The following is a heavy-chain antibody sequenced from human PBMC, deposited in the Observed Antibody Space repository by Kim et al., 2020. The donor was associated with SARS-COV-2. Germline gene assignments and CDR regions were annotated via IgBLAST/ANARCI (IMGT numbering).Heavy chain of an antibody. CDR1: GYTFTSYA. Sequence: ASVKVSCKASGYTFTSYAMHWLRQAPGQRLEWMGWINAGNGYTKYSQKFQGRLTITRDTSASTAYMELSSLTSEDTGVYYCAKDWEVRGITPDYWGQGTPVTVSS. D-gene: IGHD3-10*01. J-gene: IGHJ4*02. CDR2: INAGNGYT. V-gene: IGHV1-3*01. CDR3: AKDWEVRGITPDY.